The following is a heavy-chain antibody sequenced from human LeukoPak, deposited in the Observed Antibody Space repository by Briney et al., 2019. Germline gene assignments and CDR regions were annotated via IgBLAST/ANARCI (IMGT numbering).Heavy chain of an antibody. J-gene: IGHJ5*02. V-gene: IGHV3-30*02. CDR3: ARDRGTMIPRGFDP. CDR2: IQYDGSKK. Sequence: PGGSLRLSCVASGFTFSSNGMHWVRQAPGKGLEWVTFIQYDGSKKYYADSVKGRFTISRDNSKNTLYLEMNSLRAEDTAVYYCARDRGTMIPRGFDPWGQGTLVTVSS. D-gene: IGHD3-22*01. CDR1: GFTFSSNG.